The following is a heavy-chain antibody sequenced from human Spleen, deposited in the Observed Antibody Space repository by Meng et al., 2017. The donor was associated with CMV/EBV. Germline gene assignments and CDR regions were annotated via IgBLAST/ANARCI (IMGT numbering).Heavy chain of an antibody. V-gene: IGHV3-23*01. Sequence: GGSLRLSCAASGFTFSTYVMSWVRQAPGKGLEWVSGISASGGSTHYTESVKGRFTISRDNSKNTLYLQMNSLRVEDTAVYYCAKESPAIAATAMRYFEYWGQGTTVTVSS. CDR2: ISASGGST. J-gene: IGHJ4*03. D-gene: IGHD6-13*01. CDR1: GFTFSTYV. CDR3: AKESPAIAATAMRYFEY.